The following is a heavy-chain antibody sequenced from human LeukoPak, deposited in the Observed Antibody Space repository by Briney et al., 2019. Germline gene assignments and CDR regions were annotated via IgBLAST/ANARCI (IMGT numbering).Heavy chain of an antibody. CDR1: GFNFSPCD. CDR2: ITAGTTHI. Sequence: GGSLRISCAASGFNFSPCDMTWVRQAPGKGLEWVSTITAGTTHIYYADSVKGRFTTSRDDAKTSLYLQLSSLRTEDTAVYYCARDGSGWSRDYWGQGTLVTVSS. V-gene: IGHV3-21*01. J-gene: IGHJ4*02. CDR3: ARDGSGWSRDY. D-gene: IGHD6-13*01.